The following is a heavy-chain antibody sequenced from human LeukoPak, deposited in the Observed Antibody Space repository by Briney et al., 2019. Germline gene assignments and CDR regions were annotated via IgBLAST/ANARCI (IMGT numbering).Heavy chain of an antibody. J-gene: IGHJ3*02. CDR2: LNPNSGGT. D-gene: IGHD3-22*01. V-gene: IGHV1-2*02. Sequence: ASVTVSCKASGYTFTDYHMHWVRQAPGQRLEWMAWLNPNSGGTDSAQKFKGRVTMTRDTSISTAYMELSRLRSDDTAVYYCARSYHYYDSSGYSMGDTFEIWGQGTMVTVSS. CDR3: ARSYHYYDSSGYSMGDTFEI. CDR1: GYTFTDYH.